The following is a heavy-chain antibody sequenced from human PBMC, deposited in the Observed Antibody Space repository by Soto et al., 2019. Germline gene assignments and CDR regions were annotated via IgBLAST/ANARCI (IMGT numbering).Heavy chain of an antibody. V-gene: IGHV3-48*01. CDR1: GFTFSSYS. Sequence: GGSLRLSCAASGFTFSSYSMNWVRQAPGKGLEWVSYISSSSSTIYYADSVKGRFTISRDNAKNSLYLQMNSLRAEDTAGYYCARGEDIVATMGGGYWGQGTLVTVSS. CDR3: ARGEDIVATMGGGY. CDR2: ISSSSSTI. J-gene: IGHJ4*02. D-gene: IGHD5-12*01.